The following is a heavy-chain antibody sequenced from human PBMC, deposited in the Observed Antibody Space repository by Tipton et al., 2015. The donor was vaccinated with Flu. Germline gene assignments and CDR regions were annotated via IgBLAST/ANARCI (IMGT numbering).Heavy chain of an antibody. Sequence: QLVQSGAEVKKPGESLKISCKGSGYSFTSYWIGWVRQMPGKGLEWMGSIYPGDSDSRYSPAFQGQVTISADKSISTAYLQWSSLRASDPAMYCCARSRAESSGYFYAYWNFARWGRGALVTFSS. D-gene: IGHD3-22*01. CDR3: ARSRAESSGYFYAYWNFAR. CDR1: GYSFTSYW. V-gene: IGHV5-51*01. J-gene: IGHJ2*01. CDR2: IYPGDSDS.